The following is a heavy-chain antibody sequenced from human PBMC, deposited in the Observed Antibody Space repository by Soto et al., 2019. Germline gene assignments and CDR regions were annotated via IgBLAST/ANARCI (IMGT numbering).Heavy chain of an antibody. CDR3: AIRITAVARNFDY. V-gene: IGHV1-3*01. Sequence: ASVKVSCKASGYTFTSYAMHWVRQAPGQRLEWMGWINAGNGNTKYSQKFQGRVTITRDTSTSTAYMELRSLRSDDTAVYYCAIRITAVARNFDYWGQGTLVTVSS. CDR2: INAGNGNT. CDR1: GYTFTSYA. D-gene: IGHD6-19*01. J-gene: IGHJ4*02.